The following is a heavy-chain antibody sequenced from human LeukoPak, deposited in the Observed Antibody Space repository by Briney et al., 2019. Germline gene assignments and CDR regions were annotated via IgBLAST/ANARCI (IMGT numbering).Heavy chain of an antibody. J-gene: IGHJ6*03. Sequence: SETLSLTCTVSGGSISSSSYYWGWLRQPPGTGLEWLGSIYYSGSTYYNPSLKSRVTISVDTSKNQFSLKLSSVTAADTAVYYCARVQWELHGHYYYYMDVWGKGTTVTVSS. D-gene: IGHD1-26*01. V-gene: IGHV4-39*07. CDR2: IYYSGST. CDR1: GGSISSSSYY. CDR3: ARVQWELHGHYYYYMDV.